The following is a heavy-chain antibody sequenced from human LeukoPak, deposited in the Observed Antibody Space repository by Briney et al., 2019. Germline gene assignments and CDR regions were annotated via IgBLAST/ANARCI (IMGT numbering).Heavy chain of an antibody. CDR3: ARDAEYSSGWLDAFDI. J-gene: IGHJ3*02. CDR2: ISAYNGNT. D-gene: IGHD6-19*01. Sequence: ASVKVSCKASGYTFTSYGISWVRQAPGQGLEWMGWISAYNGNTNYAQKLQDRVTMTTDTSTSTAYMELRSLRSDDTAVYYCARDAEYSSGWLDAFDIWGQGTMVTVSS. V-gene: IGHV1-18*01. CDR1: GYTFTSYG.